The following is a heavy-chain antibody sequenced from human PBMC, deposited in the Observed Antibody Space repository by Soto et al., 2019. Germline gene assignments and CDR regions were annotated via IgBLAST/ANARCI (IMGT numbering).Heavy chain of an antibody. Sequence: GGSLRLSCAASGFTFSSYGMHWVRQAPGKGLEWVAVISYDGSNKYYADSVKGRFTISRDNSKNTLYLQMNSLRAEDTAVYYCAKDSPYGGFDIWGQGTMVTVSS. CDR2: ISYDGSNK. J-gene: IGHJ3*02. V-gene: IGHV3-30*18. D-gene: IGHD4-17*01. CDR3: AKDSPYGGFDI. CDR1: GFTFSSYG.